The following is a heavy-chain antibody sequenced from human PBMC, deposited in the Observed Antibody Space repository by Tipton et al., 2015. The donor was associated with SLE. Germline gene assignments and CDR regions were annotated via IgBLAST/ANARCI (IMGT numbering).Heavy chain of an antibody. V-gene: IGHV4-61*08. J-gene: IGHJ4*02. CDR2: IYYSGST. D-gene: IGHD3-3*01. Sequence: TLSLTCAVSGGSISSGGYSWSWIRQPPGKGLEWIGYIYYSGSTNYNPSLKSRVTISVDTSKNQFSLKLSSVTAADTAVYYCARVFRGYDFWSGYYIDYWGQGTLVTVSS. CDR3: ARVFRGYDFWSGYYIDY. CDR1: GGSISSGGYS.